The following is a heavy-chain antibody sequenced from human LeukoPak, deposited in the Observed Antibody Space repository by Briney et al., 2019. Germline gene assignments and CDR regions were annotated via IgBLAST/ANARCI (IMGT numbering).Heavy chain of an antibody. J-gene: IGHJ4*02. CDR2: IIPIFGTA. V-gene: IGHV1-69*13. Sequence: SVKVSCKASGGTFSSYAISWVRQAPGQGLEWMGGIIPIFGTANYAQKFQGRVTITADESTSTAYMELSSLRSEDTAVYYCAKDPTYYDFWSGYQEYPDYWGQGTLVTVSS. D-gene: IGHD3-3*01. CDR3: AKDPTYYDFWSGYQEYPDY. CDR1: GGTFSSYA.